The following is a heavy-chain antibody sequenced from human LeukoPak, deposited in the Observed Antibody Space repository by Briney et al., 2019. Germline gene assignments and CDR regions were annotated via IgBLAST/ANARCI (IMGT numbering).Heavy chain of an antibody. V-gene: IGHV3-23*01. D-gene: IGHD2-21*02. CDR1: GFTFSAFA. J-gene: IGHJ5*02. CDR2: ISATGGTT. CDR3: AKGKQTAFLDWFDP. Sequence: PGGSLRLSCAASGFTFSAFAMSWVRQAPGKGLQWVSVISATGGTTYYADSVKGRFTSSRDNSKNVLYLQLSSLRAEDTAIYYCAKGKQTAFLDWFDPWGQGTLVTVSS.